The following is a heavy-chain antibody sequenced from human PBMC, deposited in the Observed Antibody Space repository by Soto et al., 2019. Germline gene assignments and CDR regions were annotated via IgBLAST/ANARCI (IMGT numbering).Heavy chain of an antibody. Sequence: PGESLKISCKGAGYSFTIYWIGWVLQMPGKGLEWMGIIYPGDSDTRYSPSFQGQVTISADKSISTAYLQWSSLKASDTAMYYCARAVDTAMVDYWGQGTLVTVSS. CDR3: ARAVDTAMVDY. J-gene: IGHJ4*02. CDR1: GYSFTIYW. CDR2: IYPGDSDT. D-gene: IGHD5-18*01. V-gene: IGHV5-51*01.